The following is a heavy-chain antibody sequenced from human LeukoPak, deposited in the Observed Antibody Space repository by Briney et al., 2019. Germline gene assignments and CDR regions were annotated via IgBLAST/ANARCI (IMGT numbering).Heavy chain of an antibody. V-gene: IGHV3-30*02. J-gene: IGHJ4*02. CDR2: TRYDEDNK. D-gene: IGHD6-19*01. CDR3: AKDTSTISVSGTCFDY. Sequence: GGSLRLSCAASGFTFSSYGMNWVRQAPGKGLEWVAFTRYDEDNKYYADSVKGRFTISRDNSKNTLYLQMNRLRAEDTAVYYCAKDTSTISVSGTCFDYWGQGTLVTVSS. CDR1: GFTFSSYG.